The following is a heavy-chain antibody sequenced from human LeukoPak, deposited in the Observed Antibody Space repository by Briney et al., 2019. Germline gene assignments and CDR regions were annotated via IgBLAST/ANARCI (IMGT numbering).Heavy chain of an antibody. D-gene: IGHD3-22*01. CDR2: ISAYNGNT. V-gene: IGHV1-18*01. CDR1: GYTFTSYG. Sequence: ASVKVSCKASGYTFTSYGISWVRQAPGQGLEWMGWISAYNGNTNYAQKLQGRGTMTTDTSTSTAYMELRSLRSDDTAVYYWARHYYYDSSGPGTWFDPWGQGTLVTVSS. J-gene: IGHJ5*02. CDR3: ARHYYYDSSGPGTWFDP.